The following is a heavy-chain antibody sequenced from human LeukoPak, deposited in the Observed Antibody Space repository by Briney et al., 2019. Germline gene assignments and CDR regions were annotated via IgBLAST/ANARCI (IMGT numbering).Heavy chain of an antibody. D-gene: IGHD3-22*01. CDR2: INPNSGGT. CDR1: GYTFTGYY. V-gene: IGHV1-2*02. J-gene: IGHJ3*02. Sequence: ASVKVSCKASGYTFTGYYMHWVRQAPGQGLEWMGWINPNSGGTNYAQKFQGRVTMTRDTSISTAYMELSRLRSDDTAVYYCARGPPRYYDSSGEDAFDIWGQGTMVTVSS. CDR3: ARGPPRYYDSSGEDAFDI.